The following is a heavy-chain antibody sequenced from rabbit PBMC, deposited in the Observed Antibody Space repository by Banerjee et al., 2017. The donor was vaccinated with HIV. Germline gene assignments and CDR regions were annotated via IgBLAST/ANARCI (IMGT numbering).Heavy chain of an antibody. CDR2: IYTGSSGVT. Sequence: QSLEESGGDLVKPGASLTLTCTASGFDFNSNAMCWVRQASGKGLEWIACIYTGSSGVTYYANWAKGRFTISKTSSTTVTLQMTSLTAADTATYFCARRSEGSYGFDPWGPGTLVTVS. CDR1: GFDFNSNA. CDR3: ARRSEGSYGFDP. J-gene: IGHJ2*01. V-gene: IGHV1S40*01. D-gene: IGHD5-1*01.